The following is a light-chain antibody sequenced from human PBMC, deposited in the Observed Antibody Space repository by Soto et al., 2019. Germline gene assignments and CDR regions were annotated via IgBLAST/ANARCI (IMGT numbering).Light chain of an antibody. J-gene: IGKJ5*01. CDR3: QHFGGTTFT. Sequence: LVWTKSPSSLSLTPAEGATLSSGASQTVSSSYLAWYQQKPGQTPSLLIYGASTRATGIPDRFSGSGSGTHFTLTINRLQPGDFAVYYCQHFGGTTFTFGEGTRPEI. V-gene: IGKV3-20*01. CDR2: GAS. CDR1: QTVSSSY.